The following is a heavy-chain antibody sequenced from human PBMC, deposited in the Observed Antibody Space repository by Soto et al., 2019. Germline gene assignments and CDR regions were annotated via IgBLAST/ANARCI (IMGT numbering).Heavy chain of an antibody. CDR3: TSLTTVVTAFDI. CDR1: GFTFSGSA. J-gene: IGHJ3*02. V-gene: IGHV3-73*01. CDR2: IRSKANSYAT. D-gene: IGHD4-17*01. Sequence: GGSLRLSFAASGFTFSGSAMHWVRQASGKGLEWVGRIRSKANSYATAYAASVKGRFTISRDDSKNTAYLQMNSLKTEDTAVYYCTSLTTVVTAFDIWGQGTMVTVSS.